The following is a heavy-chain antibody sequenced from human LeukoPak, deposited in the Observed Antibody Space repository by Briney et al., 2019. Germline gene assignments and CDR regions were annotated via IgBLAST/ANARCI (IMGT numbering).Heavy chain of an antibody. CDR3: AKVYYHFWDWDH. Sequence: PGRSLRLSCAASGFTFSSYAMHWVRQAPGKGLEWVTVISYDGSNKYYADSVKGRFTISRGNSKNTLFLQMDSLGADDTAVYYCAKVYYHFWDWDHWGQGTLVTVSS. V-gene: IGHV3-30-3*01. CDR2: ISYDGSNK. D-gene: IGHD3-3*01. J-gene: IGHJ4*02. CDR1: GFTFSSYA.